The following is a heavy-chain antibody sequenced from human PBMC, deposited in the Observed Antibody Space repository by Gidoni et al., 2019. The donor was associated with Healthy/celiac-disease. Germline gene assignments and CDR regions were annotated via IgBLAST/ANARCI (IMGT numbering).Heavy chain of an antibody. D-gene: IGHD2-2*01. V-gene: IGHV1-18*01. J-gene: IGHJ6*02. CDR3: ARALEDIVVVPAAKGYYYYYGMDV. Sequence: QVQLVQSGAEVKKPGASVKVSCKASGYTFTSYGISWVRQAPGQGLEWMGWISAYNGNTNYAQKLQGRVTMTTDTSTSTAYMELRSLRSDDTAVYYCARALEDIVVVPAAKGYYYYYGMDVWGQGTTVTVSS. CDR2: ISAYNGNT. CDR1: GYTFTSYG.